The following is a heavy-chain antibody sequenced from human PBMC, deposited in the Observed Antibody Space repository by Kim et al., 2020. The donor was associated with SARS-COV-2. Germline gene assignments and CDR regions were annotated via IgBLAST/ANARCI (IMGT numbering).Heavy chain of an antibody. CDR3: ASTVSPYYYGSGSYQPLDC. CDR1: GFTFSSYW. CDR2: IKQDGSEK. Sequence: GGSLRLSCAASGFTFSSYWMSWVRQAPGKGLEWVANIKQDGSEKFYVDSVKGRFTISRDNAKNSLYLQMSSLRAEDTAVYYCASTVSPYYYGSGSYQPLDCWGQGTLVTVSS. J-gene: IGHJ4*02. D-gene: IGHD3-10*01. V-gene: IGHV3-7*01.